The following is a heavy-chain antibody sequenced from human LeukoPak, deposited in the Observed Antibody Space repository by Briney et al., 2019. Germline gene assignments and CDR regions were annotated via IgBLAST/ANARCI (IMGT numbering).Heavy chain of an antibody. V-gene: IGHV1-69*04. CDR1: GYTFTSYD. CDR2: IIPILGIA. D-gene: IGHD4-17*01. J-gene: IGHJ6*02. Sequence: SVKVSCKASGYTFTSYDINWVRQATGQGLEWMGRIIPILGIANYAQKFQGRVTITADKSTSTAYMELSSLRSEDTAVYYCARPYGDYDYYYGMDVWGQGTTVTVSS. CDR3: ARPYGDYDYYYGMDV.